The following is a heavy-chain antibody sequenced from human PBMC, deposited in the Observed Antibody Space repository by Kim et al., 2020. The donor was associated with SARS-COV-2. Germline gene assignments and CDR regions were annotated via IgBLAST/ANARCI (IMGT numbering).Heavy chain of an antibody. D-gene: IGHD3-10*01. CDR3: ARMHPGDPQEIWFGEDCYFDL. CDR1: GYSFTSYW. J-gene: IGHJ2*01. CDR2: IDPSDSYT. V-gene: IGHV5-10-1*01. Sequence: GESLKISCKGSGYSFTSYWISWVLQMPGKGLEWMGRIDPSDSYTNYSPSFQGHVTISADKSISTAYLQWSSLKASDTAMYYCARMHPGDPQEIWFGEDCYFDLWGRGTLVTVSS.